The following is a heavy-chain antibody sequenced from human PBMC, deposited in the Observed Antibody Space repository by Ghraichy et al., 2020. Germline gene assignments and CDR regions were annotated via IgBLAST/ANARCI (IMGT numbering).Heavy chain of an antibody. Sequence: GGSPRLSCAASGFTFSSYWMHWVRQAPGKGLVWVSRINSDGRSTGSADSVKGRFTISRDNAKNTLYLQMNSLRAEDTAVYYCARGEMATVYWGQGTLVTVSS. J-gene: IGHJ4*02. D-gene: IGHD5-24*01. CDR1: GFTFSSYW. CDR2: INSDGRST. V-gene: IGHV3-74*01. CDR3: ARGEMATVY.